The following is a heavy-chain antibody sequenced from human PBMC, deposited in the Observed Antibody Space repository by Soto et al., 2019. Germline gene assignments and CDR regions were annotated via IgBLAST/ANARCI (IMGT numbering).Heavy chain of an antibody. CDR3: ARSGSSTSYYYYGMDV. V-gene: IGHV1-18*01. CDR2: ISAYNGNT. D-gene: IGHD1-26*01. J-gene: IGHJ6*02. CDR1: GYTFTSYG. Sequence: QVQLVQSGAEVKKPGASVKVSCKASGYTFTSYGISWVRQAPGQGLEWMGWISAYNGNTNYAQKLQGRVTMTTDTXTNXAYMELRSLRSDDTAVYYCARSGSSTSYYYYGMDVWGQGTTVTVSS.